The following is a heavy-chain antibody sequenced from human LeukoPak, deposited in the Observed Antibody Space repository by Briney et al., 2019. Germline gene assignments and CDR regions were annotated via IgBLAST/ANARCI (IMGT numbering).Heavy chain of an antibody. CDR1: GGSISSYY. CDR2: IYTSGST. D-gene: IGHD3-3*01. J-gene: IGHJ6*03. Sequence: SETLSLTCTVSGGSISSYYWSWIRQPAGKGLEWIGRIYTSGSTDYNPSLSSRVTMSVDTSKNQFSLNLSSVTAADSAVYYCASSYYDFWSGSGGDYYMDVWGKGTTVTVSS. CDR3: ASSYYDFWSGSGGDYYMDV. V-gene: IGHV4-4*07.